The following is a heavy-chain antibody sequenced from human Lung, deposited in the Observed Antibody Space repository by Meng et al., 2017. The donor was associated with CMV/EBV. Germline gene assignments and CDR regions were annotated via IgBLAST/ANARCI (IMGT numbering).Heavy chain of an antibody. V-gene: IGHV3-9*01. J-gene: IGHJ1*01. Sequence: SXAASGFIFDDYAMHWVRQAPGKGLEWVSGISWNSGTIVYADSVKGRFTISRGNAKNSLYLQMNSLRAEDTALYYCVKGGEYTGSYYEGLIGYFDHXGQGXLVTVSS. D-gene: IGHD1-26*01. CDR2: ISWNSGTI. CDR1: GFIFDDYA. CDR3: VKGGEYTGSYYEGLIGYFDH.